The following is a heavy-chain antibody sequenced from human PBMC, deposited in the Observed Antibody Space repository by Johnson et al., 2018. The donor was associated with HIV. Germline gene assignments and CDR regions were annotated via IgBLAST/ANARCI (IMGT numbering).Heavy chain of an antibody. CDR2: ISWNSGSI. J-gene: IGHJ3*02. CDR3: AKKGNVGSWDLDAFDI. Sequence: VRLVESGGGVVQPGRSLRLSCAASGFTFDDYAMHWVRQAPGKGLEWVSGISWNSGSIGYADSVKGRFTISRDNAKNSLYLQMNSLRAEDTAVYYCAKKGNVGSWDLDAFDIWGQGTMVTVSS. V-gene: IGHV3-9*01. CDR1: GFTFDDYA. D-gene: IGHD1-26*01.